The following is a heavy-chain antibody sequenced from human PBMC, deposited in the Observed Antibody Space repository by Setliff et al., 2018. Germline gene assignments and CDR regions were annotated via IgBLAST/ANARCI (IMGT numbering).Heavy chain of an antibody. CDR1: GYTFIYYY. Sequence: RASVKVSCKASGYTFIYYYIHWVRQAPGRGLEWMGLINPSGGGTIYARKFQGRVTMARDTSASTAYMELSSLTSEDTAVYFCARGSRGFDYWGQGALVTVSS. CDR3: ARGSRGFDY. J-gene: IGHJ4*02. V-gene: IGHV1-46*01. CDR2: INPSGGGT.